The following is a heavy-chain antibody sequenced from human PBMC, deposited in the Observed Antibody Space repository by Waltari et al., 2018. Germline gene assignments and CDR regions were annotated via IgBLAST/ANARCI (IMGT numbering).Heavy chain of an antibody. CDR2: SRPHNGNT. CDR3: GRDRGVDTVWF. V-gene: IGHV1-18*01. D-gene: IGHD5-18*01. CDR1: GYTFTAYG. Sequence: QVQLVQSGTEVKKPGASVKVTCKASGYTFTAYGISWVRQAPGQGLEWMGWSRPHNGNTKYLQKFQGRVTMTTDTSTRTAYMELRSLRSDDTAVYYCGRDRGVDTVWFWGQGTLVTVSS. J-gene: IGHJ4*02.